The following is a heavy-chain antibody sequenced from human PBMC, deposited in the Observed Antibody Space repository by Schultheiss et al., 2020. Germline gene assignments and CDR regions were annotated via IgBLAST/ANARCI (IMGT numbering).Heavy chain of an antibody. J-gene: IGHJ4*02. CDR1: GFTFSSYG. V-gene: IGHV3-23*01. CDR2: ISGSGGST. Sequence: GGSLRLSCAASGFTFSSYGMHWVRQAPGKGLEWVSTISGSGGSTYYADSVKGRFTMSRDNSKSTVYLQMNSLRAEDTAVYYCAREEEGMVTAPFDYWGQGTLVTVSS. CDR3: AREEEGMVTAPFDY. D-gene: IGHD2-21*02.